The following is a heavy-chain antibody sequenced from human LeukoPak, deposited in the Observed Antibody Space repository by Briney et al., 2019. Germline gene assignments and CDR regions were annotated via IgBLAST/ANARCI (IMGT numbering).Heavy chain of an antibody. CDR1: GYTFTSYG. D-gene: IGHD2-2*01. Sequence: ASVKVSCTASGYTFTSYGISWVRQAPGQGLEWMGWISAYNGNTNYAQKLQGRVTMTTDTSTSTAYMELRSLRSDDTAVYYCARDGYCSSTSCSFTEGYYYYGMDVWGQGTTVTVSS. CDR3: ARDGYCSSTSCSFTEGYYYYGMDV. V-gene: IGHV1-18*01. CDR2: ISAYNGNT. J-gene: IGHJ6*02.